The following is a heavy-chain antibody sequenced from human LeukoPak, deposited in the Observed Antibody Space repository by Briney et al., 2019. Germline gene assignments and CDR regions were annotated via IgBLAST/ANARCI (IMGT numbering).Heavy chain of an antibody. CDR2: INHSGST. Sequence: SETLSLTCAVYGGSFSAYYWSWIRQPPGKGLEWIGEINHSGSTNYNPSLKSRVTISVDTSKNQFSLKLSSVTAADTAVYYCARDGYSSGWYVFDYWGQGTLVTVSS. CDR3: ARDGYSSGWYVFDY. J-gene: IGHJ4*02. CDR1: GGSFSAYY. D-gene: IGHD6-19*01. V-gene: IGHV4-34*01.